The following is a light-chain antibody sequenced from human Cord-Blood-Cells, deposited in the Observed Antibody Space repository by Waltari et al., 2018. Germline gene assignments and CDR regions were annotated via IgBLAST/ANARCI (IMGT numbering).Light chain of an antibody. Sequence: QSVLTQPPSVSGAPGQRVTISYTGSSSNIGAGYDVHWYQQLPGTAPKLLIYGNSNRPSGVPDRFSGSKSGTSASLAITGLQAEDEAEYYCQSYDSSLSGSVFGGGTKLTVL. V-gene: IGLV1-40*01. CDR3: QSYDSSLSGSV. CDR2: GNS. J-gene: IGLJ2*01. CDR1: SSNIGAGYD.